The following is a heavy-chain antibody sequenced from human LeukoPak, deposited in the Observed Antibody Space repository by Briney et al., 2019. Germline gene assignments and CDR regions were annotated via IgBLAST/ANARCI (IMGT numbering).Heavy chain of an antibody. CDR2: ISSTGSSI. CDR1: GFTFSYYT. V-gene: IGHV3-21*01. Sequence: GGPLRLSCAASGFTFSYYTMSWVRQAPGKGLEWVSSISSTGSSIYYADSVKGRFTISRDNVKNSLYLQMSSLRVEDTAVYYCARDDVAWNDVHWFDPWGQGTLVTVSS. J-gene: IGHJ5*02. D-gene: IGHD1-1*01. CDR3: ARDDVAWNDVHWFDP.